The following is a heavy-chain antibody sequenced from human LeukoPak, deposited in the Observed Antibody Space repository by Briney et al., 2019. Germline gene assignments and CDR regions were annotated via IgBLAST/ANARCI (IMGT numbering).Heavy chain of an antibody. V-gene: IGHV4-30-2*01. CDR1: GGSISSGDYS. CDR3: AREAATGYFDY. J-gene: IGHJ4*02. D-gene: IGHD2-15*01. Sequence: SQTLSLTCAVSGGSISSGDYSWSWIRQPPGKGLEWIGYIYHSGSTYYNPSLKSRVTISVDGSKNQFSLKLTSVTAADTAVYFCAREAATGYFDYCGQGTLVTVSS. CDR2: IYHSGST.